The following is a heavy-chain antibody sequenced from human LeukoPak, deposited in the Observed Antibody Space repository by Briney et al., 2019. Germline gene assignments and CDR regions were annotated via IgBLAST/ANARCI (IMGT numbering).Heavy chain of an antibody. Sequence: GGSLRLSCAASGFTFSDYYMSWIRQAPGKGLEWVSYISSSGSTIYYADSVKGRFTISRDNSKNTLSLQMDSLRAEDTAVYYCARDLGTEVSYWGQGTLVTVSS. J-gene: IGHJ4*02. CDR2: ISSSGSTI. CDR1: GFTFSDYY. CDR3: ARDLGTEVSY. V-gene: IGHV3-11*04.